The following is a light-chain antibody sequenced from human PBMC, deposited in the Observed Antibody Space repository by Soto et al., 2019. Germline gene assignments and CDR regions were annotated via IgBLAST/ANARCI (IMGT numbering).Light chain of an antibody. CDR3: QQYGSSLT. J-gene: IGKJ5*01. Sequence: DIVMTQSPGPLSVSPGESATLSCRANQSVAFYLAWYQHKPGQAPRILTYGASNRATGVPARFCGGGSGTEFTLTISRLDPEYVAVYYCQQYGSSLTFGQGTRLEIK. CDR1: QSVAFY. CDR2: GAS. V-gene: IGKV3-20*01.